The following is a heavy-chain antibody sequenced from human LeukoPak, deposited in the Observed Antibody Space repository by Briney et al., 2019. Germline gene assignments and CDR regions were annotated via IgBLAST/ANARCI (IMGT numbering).Heavy chain of an antibody. CDR2: ICSNDNNT. Sequence: GGSLRLSCAASGFTFSSYAMNWVRQAPGKGLEWVSAICSNDNNTYYANSVKGRFTISRDNSKNTLYLQMNSLRAEDTAVYYCAKSLPFWSGCQYDYWGQGTLVTVSS. CDR1: GFTFSSYA. CDR3: AKSLPFWSGCQYDY. J-gene: IGHJ4*02. D-gene: IGHD3-3*01. V-gene: IGHV3-23*01.